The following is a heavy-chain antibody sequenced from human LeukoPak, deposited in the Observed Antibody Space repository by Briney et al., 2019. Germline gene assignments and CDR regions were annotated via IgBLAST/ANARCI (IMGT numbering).Heavy chain of an antibody. J-gene: IGHJ4*02. D-gene: IGHD5-24*01. CDR1: GFTFSSYA. CDR3: ARDQGDGYMTLMDY. CDR2: ISYDGSNK. V-gene: IGHV3-30-3*01. Sequence: RSLRLSCAASGFTFSSYAMHWVRQAPGKGLEWVAVISYDGSNKYYADSVKGRFTISRNNSKYTLYLQMNSLRAEDTAVYYCARDQGDGYMTLMDYWGQGTLVTASS.